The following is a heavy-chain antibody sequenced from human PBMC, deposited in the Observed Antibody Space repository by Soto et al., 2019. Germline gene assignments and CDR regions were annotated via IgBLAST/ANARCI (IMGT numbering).Heavy chain of an antibody. CDR2: INPSGGST. V-gene: IGHV1-46*03. CDR1: GYTFTSYY. J-gene: IGHJ6*03. Sequence: ASVKVSCKASGYTFTSYYMHWVRQAPGQGLEWMGIINPSGGSTSYAQKFQGRVTMTRDTSTSTVYMELSSLRSEDTAAYYCASHGAHYYFLAFWGRGTTDTGSS. CDR3: ASHGAHYYFLAF. D-gene: IGHD3-16*01.